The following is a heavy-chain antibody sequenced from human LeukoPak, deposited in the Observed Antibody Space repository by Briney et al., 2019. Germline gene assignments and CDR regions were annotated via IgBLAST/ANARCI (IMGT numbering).Heavy chain of an antibody. CDR3: ARDMRLYGSSGHFDS. V-gene: IGHV3-30*01. D-gene: IGHD6-13*01. CDR2: ILYDGGNK. J-gene: IGHJ4*02. Sequence: RRSLRLSCAASGFTFSSHALHWVRQAPGKGLEWVAVILYDGGNKFYVDSVKGRFSISRDNSKNTLYLQMNSLRVEDTAVYYCARDMRLYGSSGHFDSWGQGTLVTVSS. CDR1: GFTFSSHA.